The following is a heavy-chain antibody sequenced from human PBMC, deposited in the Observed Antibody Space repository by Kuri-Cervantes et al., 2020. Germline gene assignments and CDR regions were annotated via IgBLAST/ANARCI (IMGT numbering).Heavy chain of an antibody. CDR2: ISGSGGST. CDR1: RFTFSTYG. D-gene: IGHD6-6*01. V-gene: IGHV3-23*01. CDR3: AKDSLYSSSSRFDY. Sequence: GESLKISCAASRFTFSTYGMNWVRQAPGKGLEWVSAISGSGGSTYNADSVKGRFTICRDNSKNTLYLQMNSLRAEDTAVYYCAKDSLYSSSSRFDYWGQGTLVTVSS. J-gene: IGHJ4*02.